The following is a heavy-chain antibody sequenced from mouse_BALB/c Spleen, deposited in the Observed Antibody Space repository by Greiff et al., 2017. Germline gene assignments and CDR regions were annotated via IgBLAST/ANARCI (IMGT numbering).Heavy chain of an antibody. Sequence: EVQLQQSGAELVKPGASVKLSCTASGFNIKDTYMHWVKQRPEQGLEWIGRIDPANGNTKYDPKFQGKATITADTSSNTAYLQLSSLTSEDTAVYYCARWLLSYYYAMDYWGQGTSVTVSS. CDR1: GFNIKDTY. CDR3: ARWLLSYYYAMDY. CDR2: IDPANGNT. J-gene: IGHJ4*01. V-gene: IGHV14-3*02. D-gene: IGHD2-3*01.